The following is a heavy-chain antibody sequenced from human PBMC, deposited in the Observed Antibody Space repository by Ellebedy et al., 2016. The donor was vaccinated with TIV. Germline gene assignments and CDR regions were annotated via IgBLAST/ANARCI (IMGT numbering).Heavy chain of an antibody. V-gene: IGHV1-18*04. Sequence: AASVKVSCKASGYTFISYGISWVRQAPGQGLEWTGWISTKNGDTRYEQRFKDRITTTTDKATSTAFMELRSLSSDDTAVYYCTRDRTVGESGYGMDVWGQGTTVTVSS. CDR2: ISTKNGDT. D-gene: IGHD3-10*01. J-gene: IGHJ6*02. CDR1: GYTFISYG. CDR3: TRDRTVGESGYGMDV.